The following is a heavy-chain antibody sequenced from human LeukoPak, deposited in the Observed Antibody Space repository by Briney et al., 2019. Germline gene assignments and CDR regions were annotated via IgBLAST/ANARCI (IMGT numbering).Heavy chain of an antibody. Sequence: PSQTLSLTCTVSGGSISSGGYYWRWLRQHPGKGLEWIGYIYYSGSTYYNPSLKSRFTISVDTSKNHFSLKLSSVTAADTAVYYCARVARGYRSSTSCYSAPYYYYYMDVWGKGTTVTVSS. CDR1: GGSISSGGYY. D-gene: IGHD2-2*01. CDR3: ARVARGYRSSTSCYSAPYYYYYMDV. J-gene: IGHJ6*03. V-gene: IGHV4-31*03. CDR2: IYYSGST.